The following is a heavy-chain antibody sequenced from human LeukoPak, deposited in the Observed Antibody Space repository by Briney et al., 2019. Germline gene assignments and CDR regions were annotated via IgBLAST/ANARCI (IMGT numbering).Heavy chain of an antibody. V-gene: IGHV4-30-2*01. CDR3: DRAGERITMLRGVQGAFDI. D-gene: IGHD3-10*01. J-gene: IGHJ3*02. Sequence: SETLSLTCAVSGGSISSCGYSRSSIRQPPVTGLERIAYIYHSGSTYYNPSLKSRVTISVDRSKNQFSLKMNSVPAADTAVYYCDRAGERITMLRGVQGAFDIWGQRTMVTVSS. CDR2: IYHSGST. CDR1: GGSISSCGYS.